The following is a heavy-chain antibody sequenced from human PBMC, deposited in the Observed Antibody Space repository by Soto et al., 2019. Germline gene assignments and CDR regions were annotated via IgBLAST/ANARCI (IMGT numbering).Heavy chain of an antibody. D-gene: IGHD6-6*01. J-gene: IGHJ5*02. Sequence: ASVKVSCKASGYTFTSCDINWVRQATGQGLEWMGWMNPNSGNTGYAQTLQGRVTMTWDTSISTAYMELSSLRFEDTAMYYCARGHISSTKNWLDPWGQGTLVTVSS. CDR3: ARGHISSTKNWLDP. CDR1: GYTFTSCD. CDR2: MNPNSGNT. V-gene: IGHV1-8*01.